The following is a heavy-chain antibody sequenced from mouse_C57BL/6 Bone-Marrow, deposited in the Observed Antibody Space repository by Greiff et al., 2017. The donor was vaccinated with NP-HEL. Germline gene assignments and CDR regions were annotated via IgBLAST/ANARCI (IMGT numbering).Heavy chain of an antibody. CDR1: GFTFSSYA. CDR2: ISDGGSYT. Sequence: DVMLVESGGGLVKPGGSLKLSCAASGFTFSSYAMSWVRQTPEKRLEWVATISDGGSYTYYPDNVKGRFTISRDNAKNNLYLQMSHLKSEDTAMYYCARDGDDYDEKGAWFAYWGQGTLVTVSA. CDR3: ARDGDDYDEKGAWFAY. D-gene: IGHD2-4*01. J-gene: IGHJ3*01. V-gene: IGHV5-4*01.